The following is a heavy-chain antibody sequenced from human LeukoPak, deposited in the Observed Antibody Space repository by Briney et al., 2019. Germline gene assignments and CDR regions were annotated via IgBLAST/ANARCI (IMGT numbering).Heavy chain of an antibody. V-gene: IGHV3-30-3*01. Sequence: GRSLRLSCAASGFTFGDFAFHWVRQAPGKGLEWVALITFDGNAQYYADSVKGRFTISRDSSKTSLYLQMNSLRLDDTAIYYCVRERSYCGYALGYWGQGTLVTVSS. CDR3: VRERSYCGYALGY. CDR1: GFTFGDFA. CDR2: ITFDGNAQ. J-gene: IGHJ4*02. D-gene: IGHD5-12*01.